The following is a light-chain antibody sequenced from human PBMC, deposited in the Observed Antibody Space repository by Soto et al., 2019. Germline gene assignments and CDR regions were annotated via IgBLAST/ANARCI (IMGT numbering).Light chain of an antibody. CDR1: QSISSW. CDR2: DAS. CDR3: QQYNSYLYT. J-gene: IGKJ2*01. Sequence: DIQMTQSPSTLSASVGDRVTITCRASQSISSWLAWYQQKPGKAHNLLIYDASSLESGVPSRFSVSGSGPEFALTIGSLQPDDFATYYCQQYNSYLYTFGQGTKLEIK. V-gene: IGKV1-5*01.